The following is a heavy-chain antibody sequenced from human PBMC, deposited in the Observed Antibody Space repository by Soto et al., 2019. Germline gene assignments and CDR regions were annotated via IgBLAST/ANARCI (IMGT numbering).Heavy chain of an antibody. J-gene: IGHJ4*02. CDR3: SKRPLAARHTDY. CDR1: GFTFNNYA. CDR2: ISRRGDNT. D-gene: IGHD6-6*01. V-gene: IGHV3-23*01. Sequence: EVQLLESGGGLVQPGGSLRLSCATSGFTFNNYAMTWVRQAPRKGLEWVLTISRRGDNTYYADSVRDRFTISRDNAKNTLYLQLNSLRADDTAVYYCSKRPLAARHTDYWGQGTLVTVSS.